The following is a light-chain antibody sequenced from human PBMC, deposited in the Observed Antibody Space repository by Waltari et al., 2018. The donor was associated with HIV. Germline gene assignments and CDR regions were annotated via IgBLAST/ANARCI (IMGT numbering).Light chain of an antibody. CDR1: NSNIGAGYD. J-gene: IGLJ3*02. V-gene: IGLV1-40*01. CDR2: GNT. CDR3: QSYDTGLSGSRV. Sequence: QSVLTQPPSVSGAPGQRVTISCTGTNSNIGAGYDVPWYQQLPGTAPKLLISGNTYRPSGVPDRFSGSKSGTSASLTITGLQAEDEADYYCQSYDTGLSGSRVFGGGTKVTVL.